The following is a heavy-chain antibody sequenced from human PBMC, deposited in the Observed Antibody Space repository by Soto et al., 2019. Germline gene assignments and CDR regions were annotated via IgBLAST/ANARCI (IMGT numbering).Heavy chain of an antibody. CDR2: LHSGGDT. D-gene: IGHD3-10*01. Sequence: EVQLVESGGGLVQPGGSLRLSCVASGIPVSSNYMTWVRQAPGKGLEWVSVLHSGGDTYYANSVKGRLTISRQDSTNTVFLQMNSLTAEDTAVYYCARDGPYYYASRMDVWGQGTTVTVSS. CDR1: GIPVSSNY. CDR3: ARDGPYYYASRMDV. J-gene: IGHJ6*02. V-gene: IGHV3-53*04.